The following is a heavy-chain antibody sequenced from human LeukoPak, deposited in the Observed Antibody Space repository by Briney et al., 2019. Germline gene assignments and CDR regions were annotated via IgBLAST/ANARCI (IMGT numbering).Heavy chain of an antibody. CDR3: AKERKLLPFDC. CDR1: GFTFSDYA. CDR2: ISYDGTNK. J-gene: IGHJ4*02. Sequence: AGGSLRLSCAASGFTFSDYAMHWVRQAPGKGLEWVALISYDGTNKYYADSVKGRFTISRDNSRNTLYLQMNSLRAEDTAVYYCAKERKLLPFDCWGQGTLVTVSS. D-gene: IGHD4-23*01. V-gene: IGHV3-30-3*01.